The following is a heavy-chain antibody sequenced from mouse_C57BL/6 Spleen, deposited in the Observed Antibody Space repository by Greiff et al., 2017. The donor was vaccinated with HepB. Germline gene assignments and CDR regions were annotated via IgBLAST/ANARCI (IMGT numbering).Heavy chain of an antibody. CDR1: GFTFSSYA. V-gene: IGHV5-4*01. CDR2: ISDGGSYT. D-gene: IGHD1-1*01. J-gene: IGHJ1*03. CDR3: ARDYYPGYFDV. Sequence: EVKLMESGGGLVKPGGSLKLSCAASGFTFSSYAMSWVRQTPEKRLEWVATISDGGSYTYYPDNVKGRFTISRDNAKNNLYLQMSHLKSEDTAMYYCARDYYPGYFDVWGTGTTVTVSS.